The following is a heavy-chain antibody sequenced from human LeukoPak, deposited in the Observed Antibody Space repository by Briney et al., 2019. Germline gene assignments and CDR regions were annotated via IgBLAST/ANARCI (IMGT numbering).Heavy chain of an antibody. CDR3: ARGRAALVGSNEDPSQAEFAY. J-gene: IGHJ4*02. V-gene: IGHV1-46*01. D-gene: IGHD1-26*01. Sequence: SGSSFTFCYYHLVWLAQAPGIGWMGISNLSGGSTSYAQNFEGRVIITRDTPTSTVYMELSCLRSEDTALYYCARGRAALVGSNEDPSQAEFAYGGQGTLVTAS. CDR1: GSSFTFCY. CDR2: SNLSGGST.